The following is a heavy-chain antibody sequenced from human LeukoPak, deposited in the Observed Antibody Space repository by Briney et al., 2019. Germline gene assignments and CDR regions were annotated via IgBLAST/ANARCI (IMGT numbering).Heavy chain of an antibody. CDR3: ARHIAAAGPGFDY. D-gene: IGHD6-13*01. CDR1: GFTFSSYA. CDR2: IGAGGTFT. V-gene: IGHV3-23*01. J-gene: IGHJ4*02. Sequence: PGGSLRLSCTASGFTFSSYAMNWVRQAPGKGLEWVSGIGAGGTFTYYADSVKGRFTISRDNAKNTLYLQMNSLRAEDTAVYYCARHIAAAGPGFDYWGQGTLVTVSS.